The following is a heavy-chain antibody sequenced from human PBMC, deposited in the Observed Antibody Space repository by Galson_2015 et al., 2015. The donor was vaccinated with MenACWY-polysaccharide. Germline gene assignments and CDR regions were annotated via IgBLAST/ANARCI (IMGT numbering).Heavy chain of an antibody. D-gene: IGHD6-19*01. Sequence: SLRLSCAASEFTFTSDDMNWFRQAPGKGLEWVSAIRGGGTDYADYVKGRFTISRGNSKSTLYLQMNMLRVEDTAVSYCAKRGGVIKVAGYGYGMDVWGQGTPVTVSS. V-gene: IGHV3-23*01. J-gene: IGHJ6*02. CDR2: IRGGGT. CDR3: AKRGGVIKVAGYGYGMDV. CDR1: EFTFTSDD.